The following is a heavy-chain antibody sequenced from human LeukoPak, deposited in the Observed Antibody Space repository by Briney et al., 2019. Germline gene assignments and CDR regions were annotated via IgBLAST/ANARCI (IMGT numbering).Heavy chain of an antibody. CDR3: ARGMGSSWYYFDY. D-gene: IGHD6-13*01. Sequence: QPGGSLRLSCAASGFTLSSHYMSWVRQAPGKGLEWVSLIYGGGTTYYADSVKGRFTISRDNSKNTLYLQMNSLRAEDTAVYYCARGMGSSWYYFDYWGQGTLVTVSS. CDR1: GFTLSSHY. CDR2: IYGGGTT. V-gene: IGHV3-53*01. J-gene: IGHJ4*02.